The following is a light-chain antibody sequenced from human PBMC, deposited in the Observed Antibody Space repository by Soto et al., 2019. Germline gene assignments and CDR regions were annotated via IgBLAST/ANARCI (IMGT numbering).Light chain of an antibody. V-gene: IGKV3-20*01. CDR1: QSVGSPY. CDR2: DAS. J-gene: IGKJ3*01. CDR3: QQYGSSPST. Sequence: EVVLTQSPGTLSLSPGERATLSCRASQSVGSPYLAWYQQKPGQAPRLLIYDASSRATGIPDRFSGSGSGTDFTLTISRLEPEDFAVYYCQQYGSSPSTLGPGTKVDIK.